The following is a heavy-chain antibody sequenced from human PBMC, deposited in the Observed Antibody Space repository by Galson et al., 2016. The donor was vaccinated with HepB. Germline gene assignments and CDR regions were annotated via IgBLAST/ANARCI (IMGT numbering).Heavy chain of an antibody. V-gene: IGHV3-73*01. D-gene: IGHD1-26*01. Sequence: SLRLSCAASGFTFSGSAMHWVRQASGKGLGWVGRIRSKANSYATAYAASVKGRFTISRDDSKNTAYLQMNSLKTEDTAVYYCTRSLSRVAAWFDPWGQGTLATVSS. J-gene: IGHJ5*02. CDR2: IRSKANSYAT. CDR3: TRSLSRVAAWFDP. CDR1: GFTFSGSA.